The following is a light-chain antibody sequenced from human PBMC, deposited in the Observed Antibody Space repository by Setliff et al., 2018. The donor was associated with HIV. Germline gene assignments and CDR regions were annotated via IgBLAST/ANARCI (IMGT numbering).Light chain of an antibody. CDR3: CSYAASQTSYV. Sequence: QSALAQPRSVSGSPGQSVTISCTGTSSDVGGYDYVSWFQQPPGKAPLLIIYDVTKRPSGVPDRFSGSRSGNTASLTISGLQADDEASYYCCSYAASQTSYVFGTGTKGT. CDR2: DVT. CDR1: SSDVGGYDY. V-gene: IGLV2-11*01. J-gene: IGLJ1*01.